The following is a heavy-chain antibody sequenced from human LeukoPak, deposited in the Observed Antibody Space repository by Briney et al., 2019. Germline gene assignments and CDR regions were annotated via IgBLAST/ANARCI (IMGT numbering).Heavy chain of an antibody. CDR3: ARRTLRFLKIDL. CDR1: GGSISSSRDY. J-gene: IGHJ2*01. V-gene: IGHV4-39*01. CDR2: IYYSGST. D-gene: IGHD3-3*01. Sequence: PSETLSLTCTVSGGSISSSRDYWGWIRQPPGKGLEWIGSIYYSGSTYYNPSLRSRVTISVDTSKNQFSLKLRSVTAADTAVYYCARRTLRFLKIDLWGRGTLVTVSS.